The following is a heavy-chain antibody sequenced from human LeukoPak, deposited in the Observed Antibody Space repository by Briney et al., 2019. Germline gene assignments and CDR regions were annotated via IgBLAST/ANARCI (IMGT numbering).Heavy chain of an antibody. CDR2: INHSGST. V-gene: IGHV4-34*01. CDR1: GGSISSYY. D-gene: IGHD3-22*01. Sequence: PSETLSLTCTVSGGSISSYYWSWIRQPPGKGLEWIGEINHSGSTNYNPSLKSRVTISVDTSKNQSSLKLSSVTAADTAVYYCARGLPTHYYDSSGYFEPFDYWGQGTLVTVSS. J-gene: IGHJ4*02. CDR3: ARGLPTHYYDSSGYFEPFDY.